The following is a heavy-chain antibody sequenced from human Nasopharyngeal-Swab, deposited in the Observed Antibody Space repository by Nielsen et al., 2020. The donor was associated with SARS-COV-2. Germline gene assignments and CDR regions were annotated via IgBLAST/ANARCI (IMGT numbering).Heavy chain of an antibody. D-gene: IGHD6-19*01. V-gene: IGHV3-21*01. CDR3: ARHRFGIAVADSDY. CDR2: ISSSSSYI. J-gene: IGHJ4*02. Sequence: VRQAPGKGLEWVSSISSSSSYIHYADSVKGRFTISRDNAKNSLYLQMNSLRAEDTAVYYCARHRFGIAVADSDYWGQGTLVTVSS.